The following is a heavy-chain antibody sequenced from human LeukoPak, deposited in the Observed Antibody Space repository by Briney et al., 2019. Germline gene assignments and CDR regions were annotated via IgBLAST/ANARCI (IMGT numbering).Heavy chain of an antibody. CDR3: ARDASKGALDY. D-gene: IGHD4/OR15-4a*01. V-gene: IGHV4-38-2*02. Sequence: PSETLSLTCAVSGYSISSGYYWGWIRQPPGKGLEWIGSIYHSGSTYYNPSLKSRVTISVDTSKNQFSLKLSSVTAADTAVYYCARDASKGALDYWGQRALVTVSS. CDR1: GYSISSGYY. CDR2: IYHSGST. J-gene: IGHJ4*02.